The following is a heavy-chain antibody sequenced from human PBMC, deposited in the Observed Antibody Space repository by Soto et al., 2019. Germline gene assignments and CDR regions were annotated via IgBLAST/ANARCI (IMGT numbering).Heavy chain of an antibody. D-gene: IGHD4-17*01. CDR3: ARDENWHGDRPNFDY. Sequence: QVQLVESGGGVVQPGRSLRLSCAASGFTFSSYGMHWVRQAPGKGLEWVAVIWYDGSNKYYADSVKGRFTISRDNSKNTLYLQMNSLRAEDTAVYYCARDENWHGDRPNFDYWGQGTLVTVSS. V-gene: IGHV3-33*01. CDR1: GFTFSSYG. J-gene: IGHJ4*02. CDR2: IWYDGSNK.